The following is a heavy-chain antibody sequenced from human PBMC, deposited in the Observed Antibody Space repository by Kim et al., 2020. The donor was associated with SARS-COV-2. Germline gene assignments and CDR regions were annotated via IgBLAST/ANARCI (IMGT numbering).Heavy chain of an antibody. V-gene: IGHV4-31*02. Sequence: KSRVTISVDTSKNQFSLKLSSVTAADTAVYYCASLVAVPAASKYYYGMDVWGQGTTVTVSS. J-gene: IGHJ6*02. CDR3: ASLVAVPAASKYYYGMDV. D-gene: IGHD2-2*01.